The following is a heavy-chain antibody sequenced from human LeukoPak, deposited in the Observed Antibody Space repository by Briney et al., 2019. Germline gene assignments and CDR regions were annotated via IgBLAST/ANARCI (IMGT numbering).Heavy chain of an antibody. V-gene: IGHV3-30*18. CDR1: GFTFSSYG. D-gene: IGHD6-19*01. Sequence: GGSLRLSCVASGFTFSSYGMHWVRQAPGKGLEWEAFISYDGSNRYYVDSVKGRFTISRDNSKNTLYLQMNSLRPEDTAVYCCAKVRGPGEVSGWYYFDSWGQGTLVTVSS. CDR2: ISYDGSNR. J-gene: IGHJ4*02. CDR3: AKVRGPGEVSGWYYFDS.